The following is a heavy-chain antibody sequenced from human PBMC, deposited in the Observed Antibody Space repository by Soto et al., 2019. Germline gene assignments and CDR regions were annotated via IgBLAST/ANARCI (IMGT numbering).Heavy chain of an antibody. D-gene: IGHD4-4*01. CDR3: ARAGDYSYYYGMDV. CDR1: GYTFTSYD. CDR2: MNPNSGNT. V-gene: IGHV1-8*01. J-gene: IGHJ6*02. Sequence: ASVKVSCKASGYTFTSYDINWVRQATGQGLEWMGWMNPNSGNTGYAQKFQGRATMTRNTSISTAYMELSSLRSEDTAVYYCARAGDYSYYYGMDVWGQGTTVTVSS.